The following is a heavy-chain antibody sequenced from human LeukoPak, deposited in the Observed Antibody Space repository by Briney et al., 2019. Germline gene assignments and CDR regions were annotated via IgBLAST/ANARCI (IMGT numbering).Heavy chain of an antibody. CDR1: GLTFSNYG. CDR2: TWYDGSNK. D-gene: IGHD2-8*01. Sequence: GRSLRLSCAASGLTFSNYGMHWVRQAPGKGLEWVAVTWYDGSNKYYADSVKGRFTISRDNSKNTLYLQMNSLRAEDTAVYYCARDRCSHGVCYKDYWGQGTRVTVSS. V-gene: IGHV3-33*01. J-gene: IGHJ4*02. CDR3: ARDRCSHGVCYKDY.